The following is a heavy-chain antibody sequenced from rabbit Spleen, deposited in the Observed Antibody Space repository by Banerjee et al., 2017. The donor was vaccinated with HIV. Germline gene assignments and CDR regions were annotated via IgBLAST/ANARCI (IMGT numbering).Heavy chain of an antibody. D-gene: IGHD2-1*01. V-gene: IGHV1S45*01. CDR2: INASTGKP. CDR1: GFSFSDRDV. Sequence: QEQLVESGGGLVQPEGSLTLTCKASGFSFSDRDVMCWVRQAPGKGLQWIACINASTGKPVYATWASGRFTISRTSSTTVTLRMTSLTAADRATYFCARDLVGVIGWNFYVWGQGTLVTVS. CDR3: ARDLVGVIGWNFYV. J-gene: IGHJ4*01.